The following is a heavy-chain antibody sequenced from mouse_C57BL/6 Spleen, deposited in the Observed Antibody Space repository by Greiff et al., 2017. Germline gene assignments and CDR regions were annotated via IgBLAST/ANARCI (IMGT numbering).Heavy chain of an antibody. CDR1: GYTFTSCW. V-gene: IGHV1-53*01. D-gene: IGHD2-4*01. Sequence: VQLQQPGTELVKPGASVKLSCKASGYTFTSCWMHWVKQRPGQGLEWIGNINPSNGGTNYNEKFKSKATLTVDKSSSTAYMQLSSLTSEESAVYYCAREGDYDGPVYFDYWGQGTTLTVSS. J-gene: IGHJ2*01. CDR3: AREGDYDGPVYFDY. CDR2: INPSNGGT.